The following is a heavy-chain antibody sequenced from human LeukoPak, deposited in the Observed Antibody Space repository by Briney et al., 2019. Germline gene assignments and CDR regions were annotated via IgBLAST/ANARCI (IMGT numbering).Heavy chain of an antibody. V-gene: IGHV6-1*01. CDR3: ARGKKDSGSYYPHPFDY. CDR2: TYYRSKWYN. J-gene: IGHJ4*02. D-gene: IGHD1-26*01. Sequence: QTPSLTCAISGDSVSSNSAAWNWIRQSPSRGLEWLGRTYYRSKWYNDYAVSVKSRITINPDTSKNQFSLQLNSVTPEDTAVYYCARGKKDSGSYYPHPFDYWGQGTLVTVSS. CDR1: GDSVSSNSAA.